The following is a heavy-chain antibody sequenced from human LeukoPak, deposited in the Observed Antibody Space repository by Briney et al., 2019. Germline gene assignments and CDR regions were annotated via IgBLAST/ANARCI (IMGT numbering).Heavy chain of an antibody. V-gene: IGHV3-53*01. J-gene: IGHJ4*02. CDR3: AKSRGSYWVPEFDY. Sequence: GGSLRLSCAASGFTVSSNYMSWVRQAPGKGLEWVSVIYSGGSTYYADSVKGRFTISRDNSKNTLYLQMNSLRAEDTAIYYCAKSRGSYWVPEFDYWGQGTLVTVSS. D-gene: IGHD1-26*01. CDR1: GFTVSSNY. CDR2: IYSGGST.